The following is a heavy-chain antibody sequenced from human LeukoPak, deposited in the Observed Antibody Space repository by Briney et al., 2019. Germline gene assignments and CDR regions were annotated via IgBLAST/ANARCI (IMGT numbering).Heavy chain of an antibody. J-gene: IGHJ4*02. Sequence: PGGSLRLSCAASGFTFSSYAMSWVRQAPGKGLEWVSYISSSSTTIYYAGSVKGRFTISRDNAKNSLYLQMNSLRAEDTAVYYCARGAPGLHYRSIDYWGQGTLVTASS. CDR1: GFTFSSYA. V-gene: IGHV3-48*01. D-gene: IGHD4-11*01. CDR3: ARGAPGLHYRSIDY. CDR2: ISSSSTTI.